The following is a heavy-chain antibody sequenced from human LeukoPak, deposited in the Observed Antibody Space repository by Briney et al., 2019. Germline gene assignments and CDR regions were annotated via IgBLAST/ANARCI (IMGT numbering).Heavy chain of an antibody. J-gene: IGHJ4*02. D-gene: IGHD6-19*01. V-gene: IGHV3-21*01. CDR2: ISSSSSYK. CDR1: GFTFSSYS. Sequence: GGSLRLSCAASGFTFSSYSMNWVRQAPGKGLEWVSSISSSSSYKYYADPVKGRFTISRDNAKNSLYLQMNSLRAEDTAVYYCAREGASIAVAGTFDYWGQGTLVTVSS. CDR3: AREGASIAVAGTFDY.